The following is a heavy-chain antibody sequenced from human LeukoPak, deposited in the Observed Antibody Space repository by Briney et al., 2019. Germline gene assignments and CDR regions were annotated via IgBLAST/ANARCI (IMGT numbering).Heavy chain of an antibody. V-gene: IGHV4-59*12. J-gene: IGHJ4*02. Sequence: SETLSLTCTVSGGSISSYYWSWIRQPPGKGLEWIGYIYYSGSTYYNPSLKSRVTISVDTSKNQFSLKLSSVTAADTAVYYCARDRDYDYIWGTYRVFDYWGQGTLVTVSS. CDR1: GGSISSYY. CDR2: IYYSGST. CDR3: ARDRDYDYIWGTYRVFDY. D-gene: IGHD3-16*02.